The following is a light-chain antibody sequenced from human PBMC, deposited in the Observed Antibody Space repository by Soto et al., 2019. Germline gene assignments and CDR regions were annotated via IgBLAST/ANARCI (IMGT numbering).Light chain of an antibody. V-gene: IGKV1-5*01. Sequence: DIQMTQSPSTLSASVGDRVTITCRASQSISSWLAWYQQKPGTAPKLLIYDASSLESGVPSRFSGSGSGTEFTLTISSLQPDDFATYYCQHYNSYSEFGPGTKVDIK. J-gene: IGKJ3*01. CDR1: QSISSW. CDR3: QHYNSYSE. CDR2: DAS.